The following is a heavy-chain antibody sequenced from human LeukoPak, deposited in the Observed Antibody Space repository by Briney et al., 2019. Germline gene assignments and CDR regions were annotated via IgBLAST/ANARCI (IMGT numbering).Heavy chain of an antibody. CDR1: GFTFSDYY. Sequence: GGSLRLSCAASGFTFSDYYMSWIRQAPGKGLEWVSYISSSGSTLYYADSVKGRFTISRDNSKNTLYLQINSLRDEDTAAYYCARDSDDWNYDYWGQGTLVTVSS. CDR3: ARDSDDWNYDY. J-gene: IGHJ4*02. V-gene: IGHV3-11*04. D-gene: IGHD1-7*01. CDR2: ISSSGSTL.